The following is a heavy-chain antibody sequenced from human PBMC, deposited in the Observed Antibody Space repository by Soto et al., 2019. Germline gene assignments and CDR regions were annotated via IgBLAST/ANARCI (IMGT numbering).Heavy chain of an antibody. V-gene: IGHV4-31*03. J-gene: IGHJ5*02. CDR2: FSYSGST. Sequence: QVQLQESGPGLVKPSQTLSLTCTVPGGSISSGGYYWNWIRQHPGKGLEWIGYFSYSGSTYYNASLKSRVTISVDTSKNQFSLKLSSVTAADTAVYYCARSVFPWGQGTLVTVSS. CDR1: GGSISSGGYY. CDR3: ARSVFP.